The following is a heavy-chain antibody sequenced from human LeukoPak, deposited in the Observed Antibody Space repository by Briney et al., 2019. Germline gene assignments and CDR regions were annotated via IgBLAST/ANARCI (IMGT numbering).Heavy chain of an antibody. CDR3: ARDREYGITGTTFPLYYFDY. CDR1: GFTFSSYS. CDR2: ISSSSSYI. V-gene: IGHV3-21*01. D-gene: IGHD1-7*01. J-gene: IGHJ4*02. Sequence: GGSLRLSCAASGFTFSSYSMNWVRQAPGKGLEWVSSISSSSSYIYYADSVKGRFTISRDSAKNSLYLQMNSLRAEDTAAYYCARDREYGITGTTFPLYYFDYWGQGTLVTVSS.